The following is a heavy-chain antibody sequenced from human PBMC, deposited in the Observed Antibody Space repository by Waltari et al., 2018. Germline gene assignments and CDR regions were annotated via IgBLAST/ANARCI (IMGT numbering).Heavy chain of an antibody. CDR2: INANSQTI. CDR3: VGNTLSIAAAGRVSY. Sequence: EVQLVESGGHLIQPGGSLRLSCAASGFNFRGSSMNWVRQAPGKGLEWISYINANSQTIYYADSGQGRFTSSRDNAKNSLYLERNSLRLEDTAVYFCVGNTLSIAAAGRVSYWGQGTPVTVSS. CDR1: GFNFRGSS. J-gene: IGHJ4*02. D-gene: IGHD6-13*01. V-gene: IGHV3-48*04.